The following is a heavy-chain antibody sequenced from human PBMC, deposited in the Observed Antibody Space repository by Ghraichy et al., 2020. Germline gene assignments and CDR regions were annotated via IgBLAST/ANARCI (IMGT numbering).Heavy chain of an antibody. CDR1: GFTFSSYA. Sequence: GGSLRLSCAASGFTFSSYAMTWVRQGPGKGLEWVSVISGSGGRIYYADSVQGRFTISRDNSKNTLYLQMNSLRAEDTAVYYCVKDTDDFDSGSYWDYWGQGTLVTVSS. D-gene: IGHD3-10*01. CDR3: VKDTDDFDSGSYWDY. V-gene: IGHV3-23*01. J-gene: IGHJ4*02. CDR2: ISGSGGRI.